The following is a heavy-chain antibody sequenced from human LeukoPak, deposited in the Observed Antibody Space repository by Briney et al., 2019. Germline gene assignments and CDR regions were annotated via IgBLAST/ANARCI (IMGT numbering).Heavy chain of an antibody. CDR1: GDSVSSNSAA. V-gene: IGHV6-1*01. CDR2: TYYRSKWYT. CDR3: ARLGSGSNY. J-gene: IGHJ4*02. D-gene: IGHD3-10*01. Sequence: SQTLSLTCAISGDSVSSNSAAWIWIRQSPSRGLEWLGRTYYRSKWYTEYAVSVKSRITINPDTSKNQFSLQLSSVNPEDTAVYYCARLGSGSNYWGQGTLVTVTS.